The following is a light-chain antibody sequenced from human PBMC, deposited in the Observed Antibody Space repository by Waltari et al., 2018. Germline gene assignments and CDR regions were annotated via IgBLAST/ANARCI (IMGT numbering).Light chain of an antibody. Sequence: QSALTQPPSVSGSPGQSVTISCTGTSSDVGFYNRVSWYQQSTGTAPKLMIYEVTNRPSGVPDRFSGSKSGDTASLTISGLQAEDEADYYCSSYTSSNTYLFGTGTKVTVL. CDR3: SSYTSSNTYL. J-gene: IGLJ1*01. CDR1: SSDVGFYNR. V-gene: IGLV2-18*02. CDR2: EVT.